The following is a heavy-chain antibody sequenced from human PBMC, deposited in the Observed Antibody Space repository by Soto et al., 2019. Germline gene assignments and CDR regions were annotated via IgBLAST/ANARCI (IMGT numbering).Heavy chain of an antibody. Sequence: GQSLKISCKGFGYIFTSYWIGWVLQMPGKGLEWMGIIYPGDSDTRYRPSFQGQVTISADKSISNAYRQGSTLKASDTAMYYCARISGDGSNLGYWGQGTLVTVSS. D-gene: IGHD6-13*01. V-gene: IGHV5-51*01. CDR1: GYIFTSYW. J-gene: IGHJ4*02. CDR2: IYPGDSDT. CDR3: ARISGDGSNLGY.